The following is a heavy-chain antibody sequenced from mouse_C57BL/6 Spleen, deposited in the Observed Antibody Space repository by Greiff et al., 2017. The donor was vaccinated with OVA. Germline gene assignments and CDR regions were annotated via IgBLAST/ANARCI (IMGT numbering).Heavy chain of an antibody. CDR1: GFTFSSYA. D-gene: IGHD1-1*01. J-gene: IGHJ1*03. CDR2: ISSGGDYI. CDR3: TRESVYYYGSSYGWYFDV. Sequence: EVKVEESGEGLVKPGGSLKLSCAASGFTFSSYAMSWVRQTPEKRLEWVAYISSGGDYIYYADTVKGRFTISRDNARNTLYLQMSSLKSEDTAMYYCTRESVYYYGSSYGWYFDVWGTGTTVTVSS. V-gene: IGHV5-9-1*02.